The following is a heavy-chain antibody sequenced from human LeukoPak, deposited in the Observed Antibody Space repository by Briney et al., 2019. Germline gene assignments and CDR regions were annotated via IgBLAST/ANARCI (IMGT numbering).Heavy chain of an antibody. CDR1: GFTFTDYY. V-gene: IGHV1-2*06. J-gene: IGHJ4*02. D-gene: IGHD1-14*01. Sequence: ASVKVSCKASGFTFTDYYLHWVRQAPGQGLEWMGRIILNGGATSYAQEFQGRVTLTRDTSISTAYMELIGQTSDDTAVYYCATDGGNHNFDYWGQGTLVTVSS. CDR2: IILNGGAT. CDR3: ATDGGNHNFDY.